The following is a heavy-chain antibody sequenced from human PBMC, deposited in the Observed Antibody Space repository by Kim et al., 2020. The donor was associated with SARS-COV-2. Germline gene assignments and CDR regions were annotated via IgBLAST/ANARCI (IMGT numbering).Heavy chain of an antibody. Sequence: FQGRVTVTRDTSTSTVYMELSSLRSEDTAVYYCARVLPIVDYDSSAYAIDYWGQGTLVTVSS. D-gene: IGHD3-22*01. CDR3: ARVLPIVDYDSSAYAIDY. V-gene: IGHV1-46*01. J-gene: IGHJ4*02.